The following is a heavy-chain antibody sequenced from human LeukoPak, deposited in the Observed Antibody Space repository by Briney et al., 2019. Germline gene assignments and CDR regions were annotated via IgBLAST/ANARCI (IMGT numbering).Heavy chain of an antibody. J-gene: IGHJ4*02. Sequence: ASVKVSCKASGYTFTCYYMHWVRQAPGQGLEWMGWINPNSGGTNYAQKLQGRVTMTTDTSTSTAYMELRSLRSDDTAVYYCARDPLYSSSWYVVPDYWGQGTLVTVSS. D-gene: IGHD6-13*01. CDR2: INPNSGGT. V-gene: IGHV1-2*02. CDR1: GYTFTCYY. CDR3: ARDPLYSSSWYVVPDY.